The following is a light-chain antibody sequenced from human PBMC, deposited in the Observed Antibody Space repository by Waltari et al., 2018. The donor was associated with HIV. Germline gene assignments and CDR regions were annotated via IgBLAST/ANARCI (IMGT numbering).Light chain of an antibody. CDR2: EVS. Sequence: QSALTQPASVSGSPGQSITISCTGTSSDVGAYNYVSWYQQHPGKAPKLLIFEVSNRPSGVPYPFSWSKSSHPASLAISGLQAEDEADYYCSSYTSSSSRVFGGGTKLTVL. J-gene: IGLJ2*01. V-gene: IGLV2-14*01. CDR1: SSDVGAYNY. CDR3: SSYTSSSSRV.